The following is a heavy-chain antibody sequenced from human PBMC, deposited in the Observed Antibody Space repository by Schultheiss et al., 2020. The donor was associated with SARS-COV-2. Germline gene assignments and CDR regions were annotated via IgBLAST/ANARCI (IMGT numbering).Heavy chain of an antibody. D-gene: IGHD6-19*01. CDR3: AADSSGWRFYYYYGMDV. Sequence: SETLSLTCTVSGGSISSYYWSWIRQPPGKGLEWIGYIYYSGSTNYNPSLKSRVTISVDTSKNQFSLKLSSVTAADTAVYYCAADSSGWRFYYYYGMDVWGQGTTVTVSS. J-gene: IGHJ6*02. CDR2: IYYSGST. V-gene: IGHV4-59*12. CDR1: GGSISSYY.